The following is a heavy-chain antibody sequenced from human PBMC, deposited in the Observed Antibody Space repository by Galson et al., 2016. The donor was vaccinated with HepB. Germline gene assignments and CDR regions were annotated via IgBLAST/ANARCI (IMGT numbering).Heavy chain of an antibody. CDR2: INPNSGGT. V-gene: IGHV1-2*02. D-gene: IGHD3-10*01. J-gene: IGHJ6*02. Sequence: SCKASGYTFADYYMHWVRQAPGQGLEWMGWINPNSGGTHYAQKFQGRVTVPRDTSIGTAYMDLSSLRSEDTAVYYCASGLASSYYYYAMDGWGQGTTVTVSS. CDR3: ASGLASSYYYYAMDG. CDR1: GYTFADYY.